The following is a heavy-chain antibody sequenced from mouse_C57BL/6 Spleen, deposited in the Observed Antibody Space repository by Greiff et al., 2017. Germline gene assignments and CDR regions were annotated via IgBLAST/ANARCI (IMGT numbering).Heavy chain of an antibody. D-gene: IGHD4-1*01. J-gene: IGHJ2*01. V-gene: IGHV1-82*01. CDR3: ARSGNWALDY. CDR2: IYPGDGDT. Sequence: QVQLQQSGPELVKPGASVKISCKASGYAFSSSWMNWVKQRPGKGLEWIGRIYPGDGDTNYNGKFKGKATLTADKSSSTAYMQLSSLTSEDAAVYFCARSGNWALDYWGQGTTLTVSS. CDR1: GYAFSSSW.